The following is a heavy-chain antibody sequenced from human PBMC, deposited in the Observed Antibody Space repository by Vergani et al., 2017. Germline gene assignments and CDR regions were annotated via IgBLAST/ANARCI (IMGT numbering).Heavy chain of an antibody. CDR3: ARDSRELLIDY. CDR2: INHSGST. J-gene: IGHJ4*02. CDR1: GGSFSGYY. Sequence: QVQLQQWGAGLLKPSETLSLTCAVYGGSFSGYYWSWIRQPPGKGLEWIGEINHSGSTYYNPSLKSRVTISVDTSKNQFSLKLSSVTAADTAVYYCARDSRELLIDYWGQGTLVTVSS. V-gene: IGHV4-34*01. D-gene: IGHD1-7*01.